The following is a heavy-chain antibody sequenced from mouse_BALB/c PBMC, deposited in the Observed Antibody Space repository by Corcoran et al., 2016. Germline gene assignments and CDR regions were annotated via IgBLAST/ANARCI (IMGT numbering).Heavy chain of an antibody. CDR3: ARRAYYGSSHWYFDV. CDR1: GFSLSTSGMS. D-gene: IGHD1-1*01. J-gene: IGHJ1*01. Sequence: QVTLKESGPGILQPSQTLSLTCSFSGFSLSTSGMSVVWIRQPSGKGLEWLAHIWWNDDKYYNPALKSRLTISKDTCNNQVFLKIASVVTADTATYYCARRAYYGSSHWYFDVWGAGTTVTVSS. CDR2: IWWNDDK. V-gene: IGHV8-8*01.